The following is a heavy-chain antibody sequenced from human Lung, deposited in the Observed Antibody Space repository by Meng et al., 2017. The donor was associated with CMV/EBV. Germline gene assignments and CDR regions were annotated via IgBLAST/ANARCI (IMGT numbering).Heavy chain of an antibody. Sequence: GGLRLSFAASRFTFRNYAMNWVRQAPGKGLDWVAVIYAGGRSAYYADSVKGRFTIFRDGSKNTVYLEMNSLRAEDTALYYWAKDSTHSAWGQGTLVTVSS. V-gene: IGHV3-23*03. D-gene: IGHD5-18*01. CDR2: IYAGGRSA. J-gene: IGHJ5*02. CDR3: AKDSTHSA. CDR1: RFTFRNYA.